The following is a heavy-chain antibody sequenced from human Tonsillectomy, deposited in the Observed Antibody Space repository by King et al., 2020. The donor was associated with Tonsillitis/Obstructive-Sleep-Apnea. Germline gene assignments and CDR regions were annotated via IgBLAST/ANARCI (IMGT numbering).Heavy chain of an antibody. D-gene: IGHD6-6*01. Sequence: VQLVESGSELKKPGASVTVSCTASGYTFTSHAIIWVRQAPGQGLEWMGWINTKTGNPTYAQGFTGRFVFSLNTSVTTTYLQISSLKAEDTAVYYCARDAEYSVSSLGDYWGQGTLVTVSS. CDR1: GYTFTSHA. CDR2: INTKTGNP. J-gene: IGHJ4*02. V-gene: IGHV7-4-1*02. CDR3: ARDAEYSVSSLGDY.